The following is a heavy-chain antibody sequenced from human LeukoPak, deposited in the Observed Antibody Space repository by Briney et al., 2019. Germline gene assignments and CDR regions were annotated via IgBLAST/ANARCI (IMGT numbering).Heavy chain of an antibody. J-gene: IGHJ4*02. V-gene: IGHV4-4*02. CDR3: ARQRELLGGLY. CDR2: IHLSGTT. Sequence: SETLSLTCAVSGGSISTKNWWSWVRQAPGRGLEWIGEIHLSGTTNYNPSLTSRATISIDKSKTQLSLKVDSVTAADTAVYYCARQRELLGGLYWGQGTLVTVSS. CDR1: GGSISTKNW. D-gene: IGHD1-26*01.